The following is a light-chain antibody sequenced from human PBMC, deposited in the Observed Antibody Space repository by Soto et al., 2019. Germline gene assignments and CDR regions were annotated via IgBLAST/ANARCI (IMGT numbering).Light chain of an antibody. CDR2: AAS. CDR3: QHLDSYST. V-gene: IGKV1-9*01. Sequence: DIQLTQSPSFLSASVGDRVTITCRASQGISSYLAWYQQKPGKAPKLLIYAASTLQSGVPSRFSGSGSGTEFTLTIISLQPEDFAIYYCQHLDSYSTFGQGTLLEIK. J-gene: IGKJ5*01. CDR1: QGISSY.